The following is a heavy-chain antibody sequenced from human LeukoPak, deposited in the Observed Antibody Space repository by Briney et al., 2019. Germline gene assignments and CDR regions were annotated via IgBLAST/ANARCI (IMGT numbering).Heavy chain of an antibody. J-gene: IGHJ4*02. CDR3: ARPPGGYCSGGSCYSEYYFDY. CDR2: IYPGDSDT. CDR1: RYSLTSYW. Sequence: GESLKISCKGSRYSLTSYWIGWVRQMPGKGLEWMGIIYPGDSDTRYSPSFQGQVTISADKSISTAYLQWSSLKASDTAMYYCARPPGGYCSGGSCYSEYYFDYWGQGTLVTVSS. V-gene: IGHV5-51*01. D-gene: IGHD2-15*01.